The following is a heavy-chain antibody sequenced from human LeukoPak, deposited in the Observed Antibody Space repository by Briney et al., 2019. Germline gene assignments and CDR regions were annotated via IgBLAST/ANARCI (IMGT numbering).Heavy chain of an antibody. D-gene: IGHD2-2*01. J-gene: IGHJ5*02. CDR3: ARVFCSSTSCPPNWFDP. Sequence: SVKVSCKASGGTFINYAISWARQAPGQGLEWMGGIIPLFGTANYAQKFQGRVTITADESTSTAYMELSSLRSDDTAVYYCARVFCSSTSCPPNWFDPWGQGTLVTVSS. V-gene: IGHV1-69*13. CDR1: GGTFINYA. CDR2: IIPLFGTA.